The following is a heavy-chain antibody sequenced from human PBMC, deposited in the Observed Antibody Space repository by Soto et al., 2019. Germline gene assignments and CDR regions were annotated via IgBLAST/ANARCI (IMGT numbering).Heavy chain of an antibody. V-gene: IGHV1-18*01. Sequence: QVQMVQSGPEVKKPGASVKVSCKTSGYTFTSYGISWVRQAPGQGLEWMVWISTNKGNTNYAQKFQGRVTMTTDTSTSTAYMQLRSLRSDDTAVYYCATRSPAFDYWGQGTLVTVSS. CDR1: GYTFTSYG. CDR3: ATRSPAFDY. CDR2: ISTNKGNT. J-gene: IGHJ4*02.